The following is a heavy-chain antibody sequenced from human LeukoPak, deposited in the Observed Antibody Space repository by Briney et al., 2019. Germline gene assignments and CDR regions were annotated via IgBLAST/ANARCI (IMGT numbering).Heavy chain of an antibody. CDR3: AKDHRPYSGYDYVYYYYGMDV. CDR1: GFTFSSYA. V-gene: IGHV3-23*01. J-gene: IGHJ6*02. D-gene: IGHD5-12*01. Sequence: GGSLRLSCAASGFTFSSYAMNWVRQAPGKGLEWVSAISGSGGTIYYADSVKGRFTISRDKSKKTLYLQMKSLRAEDTAVYYCAKDHRPYSGYDYVYYYYGMDVWGQGTTVTVSS. CDR2: ISGSGGTI.